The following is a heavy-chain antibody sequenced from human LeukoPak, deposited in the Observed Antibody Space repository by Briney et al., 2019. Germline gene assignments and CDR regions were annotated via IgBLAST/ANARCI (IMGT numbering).Heavy chain of an antibody. CDR3: AKTPTSIAVAGDFDY. Sequence: GGSLRLSCATSGFTFSSYAMSWVRQAPGKGLEWVSAISGSGGSTYYADSVKGRFTISRDNSKNTLYLQMNSLRAEDTAVYYCAKTPTSIAVAGDFDYWGQGTLVTVSS. V-gene: IGHV3-23*01. J-gene: IGHJ4*02. D-gene: IGHD6-19*01. CDR2: ISGSGGST. CDR1: GFTFSSYA.